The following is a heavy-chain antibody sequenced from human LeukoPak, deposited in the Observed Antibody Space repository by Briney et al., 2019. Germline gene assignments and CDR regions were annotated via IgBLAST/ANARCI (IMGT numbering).Heavy chain of an antibody. CDR2: ISAGNGNT. D-gene: IGHD1-26*01. J-gene: IGHJ4*02. Sequence: ASVTVSCKASGYTFTSYAIHWVRQAPGQRLEWMGWISAGNGNTKYSQNSQGRVTFISNTPATTAFMELSSLRSEDAAVYYCARDSGSGNNDYWGQGTLVTVSS. CDR1: GYTFTSYA. V-gene: IGHV1-3*01. CDR3: ARDSGSGNNDY.